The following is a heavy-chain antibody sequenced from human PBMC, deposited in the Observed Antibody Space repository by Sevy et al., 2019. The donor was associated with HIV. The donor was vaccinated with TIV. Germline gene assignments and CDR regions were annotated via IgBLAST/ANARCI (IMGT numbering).Heavy chain of an antibody. CDR2: IRHDGSDE. Sequence: GGSLRLSCAASGFTFSNHGMHWVRQAPGKGLEWVAFIRHDGSDEYYGDSVKGRFTISRDNSKNTLYLQMNSLRPDDTAVYYCAKDRKVLLIVYPIPFDVFDLWGHGTMVTVSS. CDR1: GFTFSNHG. J-gene: IGHJ3*01. CDR3: AKDRKVLLIVYPIPFDVFDL. V-gene: IGHV3-30*02. D-gene: IGHD2-8*02.